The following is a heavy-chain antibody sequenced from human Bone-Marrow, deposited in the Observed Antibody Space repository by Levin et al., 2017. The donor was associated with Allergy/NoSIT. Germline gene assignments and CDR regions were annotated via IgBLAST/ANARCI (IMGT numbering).Heavy chain of an antibody. CDR2: ISGSGGST. Sequence: GASVKVSCAASGFTFSSYAMSWVRQAPGKGLEWVSAISGSGGSTYYADSVKGRFTISRDNSENTLYLQMNSLRAEDTAVYYCAKPALWGSYDFDYWGQGTLVTVSS. D-gene: IGHD3-16*01. CDR1: GFTFSSYA. J-gene: IGHJ4*02. CDR3: AKPALWGSYDFDY. V-gene: IGHV3-23*01.